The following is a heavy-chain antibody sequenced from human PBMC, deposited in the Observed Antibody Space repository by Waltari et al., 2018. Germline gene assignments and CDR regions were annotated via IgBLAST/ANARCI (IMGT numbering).Heavy chain of an antibody. V-gene: IGHV1-69*08. D-gene: IGHD6-6*01. CDR1: GGTFSSYA. CDR3: VGRHSSIAARLNWFDP. CDR2: IIPSFGTA. J-gene: IGHJ5*02. Sequence: QVQLVQSGAEVKKPGSSVKVSCKASGGTFSSYAISWVRQAPGQGLEWRGRIIPSFGTANYGQKFQGRVTITADKSTSTAYMELSSLRSEDTAVYYWVGRHSSIAARLNWFDPWGQGTLVTVSS.